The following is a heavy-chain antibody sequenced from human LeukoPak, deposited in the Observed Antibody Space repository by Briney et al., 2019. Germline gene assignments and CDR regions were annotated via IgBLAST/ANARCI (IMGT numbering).Heavy chain of an antibody. J-gene: IGHJ4*02. CDR3: ARVFGGSYSRCDY. CDR2: IYPGDSDT. Sequence: AGASLKISCKGSGYSFTSYWIGWVRQLPGKGLEWMGIIYPGDSDTRYSPSFQGQVTISADKSISTAYLQWSSLKASDTAMYYCARVFGGSYSRCDYWGQGTLVTVSS. D-gene: IGHD1-26*01. CDR1: GYSFTSYW. V-gene: IGHV5-51*01.